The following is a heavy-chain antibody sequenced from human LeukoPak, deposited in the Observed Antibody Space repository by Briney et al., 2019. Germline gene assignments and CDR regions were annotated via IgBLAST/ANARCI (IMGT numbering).Heavy chain of an antibody. V-gene: IGHV1-2*07. D-gene: IGHD3-3*01. Sequence: GASVKVSCKASGYTFTDNYLHWLRQAPGQGLEWMGWINPESGGTKFAHKFQGRVTMTRDTSITTAYMELSSLRSEDTAVYYCARDKAVRFLEWPYYFDYWGQGTLVTVSS. J-gene: IGHJ4*02. CDR1: GYTFTDNY. CDR2: INPESGGT. CDR3: ARDKAVRFLEWPYYFDY.